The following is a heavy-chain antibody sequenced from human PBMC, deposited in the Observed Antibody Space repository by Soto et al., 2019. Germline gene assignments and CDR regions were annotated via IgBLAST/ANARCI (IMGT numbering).Heavy chain of an antibody. CDR1: GFTVSGKKY. Sequence: GGSLRLSCAASGFTVSGKKYMAWVRQAPGKGLEWVSALYDVDGTYYADSVKGRFTTSSDSSRTIVYLQMNSLRPDDTAVYFCASWHLQEHAYDIWGQGTTVTVSS. CDR3: ASWHLQEHAYDI. V-gene: IGHV3-53*01. CDR2: LYDVDGT. J-gene: IGHJ3*02. D-gene: IGHD1-1*01.